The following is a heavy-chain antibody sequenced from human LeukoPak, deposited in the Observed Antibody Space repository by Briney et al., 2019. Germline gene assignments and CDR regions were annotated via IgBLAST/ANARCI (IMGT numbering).Heavy chain of an antibody. J-gene: IGHJ4*02. Sequence: SGGSLRLSCAASGFTFSNAWMSWVRQAPGKGLEWVGRIKSKTDGGTTDYAAPVKGRFTISRDDSKNTLYLQMNSLKTEDTAVYYCTTEDTAMVTYPGYWGQGTLVTVSS. V-gene: IGHV3-15*01. CDR3: TTEDTAMVTYPGY. CDR2: IKSKTDGGTT. D-gene: IGHD5-18*01. CDR1: GFTFSNAW.